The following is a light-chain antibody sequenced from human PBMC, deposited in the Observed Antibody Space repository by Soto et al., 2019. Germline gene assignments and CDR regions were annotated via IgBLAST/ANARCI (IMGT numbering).Light chain of an antibody. CDR1: QSVSSSY. CDR3: QQYGSSPPWT. Sequence: IAVTQSPGTLSLSPGERATLSCRASQSVSSSYLAWYQQKPGQAPRLLIYGASSRATGIPDRFSGSGSGTDFTLTISRLEPEDFAVYYCQQYGSSPPWTFGQGTKVEIK. CDR2: GAS. V-gene: IGKV3-20*01. J-gene: IGKJ1*01.